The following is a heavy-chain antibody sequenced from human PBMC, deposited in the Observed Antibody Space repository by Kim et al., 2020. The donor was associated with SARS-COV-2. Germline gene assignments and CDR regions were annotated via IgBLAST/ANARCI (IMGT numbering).Heavy chain of an antibody. J-gene: IGHJ3*02. Sequence: SVKVSCKASGGTFSSYAISWVRQAPGQGLEWMGGIIPIFGTANYAQKFQGRVTITADESTSTAYMELSSLRSEDTAVYYCARPPVVTAIFDAFDIWGQGTMVTVSS. CDR1: GGTFSSYA. CDR2: IIPIFGTA. CDR3: ARPPVVTAIFDAFDI. D-gene: IGHD2-21*02. V-gene: IGHV1-69*13.